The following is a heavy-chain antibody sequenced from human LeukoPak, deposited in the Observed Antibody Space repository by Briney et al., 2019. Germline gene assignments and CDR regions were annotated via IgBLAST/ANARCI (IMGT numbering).Heavy chain of an antibody. CDR2: IYTSGST. CDR3: ARDSSHIRIAARAFDI. CDR1: GGSLSRYY. D-gene: IGHD6-6*01. Sequence: PSETLSLTCTVSGGSLSRYYWSWIRQPAGKGREWIGRIYTSGSTNYNPPLKSRVTMSVDTSKNQFSLKLSSVTAADTAVYYCARDSSHIRIAARAFDIWGQGTMVTVSS. J-gene: IGHJ3*02. V-gene: IGHV4-4*07.